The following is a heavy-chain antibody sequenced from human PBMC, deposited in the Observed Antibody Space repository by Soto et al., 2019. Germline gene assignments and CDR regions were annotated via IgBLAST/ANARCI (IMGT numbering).Heavy chain of an antibody. V-gene: IGHV3-23*01. J-gene: IGHJ6*03. CDR2: ISGSGGST. Sequence: GGSLRLSCAASGFTFSSYAMSWVRQAPGKGLEWVSAISGSGGSTYYADSVKGRFTISRDNSKNTLYLQMNSLRAEDTAVYYCAKSGIVVVPAAIPYYYYMDVWGKGTTVTVSS. CDR1: GFTFSSYA. CDR3: AKSGIVVVPAAIPYYYYMDV. D-gene: IGHD2-2*02.